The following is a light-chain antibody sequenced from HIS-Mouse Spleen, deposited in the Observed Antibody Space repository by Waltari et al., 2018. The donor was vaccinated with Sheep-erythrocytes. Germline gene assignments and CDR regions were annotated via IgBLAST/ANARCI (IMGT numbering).Light chain of an antibody. CDR3: QQSYSTPPLT. J-gene: IGKJ4*01. Sequence: DIQMTQSPSSLSASVGDRVTITCRESQSISSYLNWYQQKPGKAPKHLIYAASSLQSGVPSRFSGSGSGTDFTLTISSLQPEDFATYYCQQSYSTPPLTFGGGTKVEIK. CDR1: QSISSY. V-gene: IGKV1-39*01. CDR2: AAS.